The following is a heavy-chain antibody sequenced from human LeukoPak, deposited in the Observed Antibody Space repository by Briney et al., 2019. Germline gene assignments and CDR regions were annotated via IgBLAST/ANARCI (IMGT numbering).Heavy chain of an antibody. D-gene: IGHD6-13*01. CDR1: GFTFSSYE. CDR3: ARDGDPSVAAAPLVGYGMDV. CDR2: ISSSGSTI. J-gene: IGHJ6*04. Sequence: GRSLRLSCAASGFTFSSYEMNWVRQAPGKGLEWVSYISSSGSTIYYADSVKGRFTISRDNAKNSLYLQMNSLRAEDTAVYYCARDGDPSVAAAPLVGYGMDVWGKGTTVTVSS. V-gene: IGHV3-48*03.